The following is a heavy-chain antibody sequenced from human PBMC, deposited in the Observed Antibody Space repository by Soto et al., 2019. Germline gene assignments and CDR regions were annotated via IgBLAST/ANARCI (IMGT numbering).Heavy chain of an antibody. CDR2: ISGSGGTT. J-gene: IGHJ4*02. CDR1: GFTFNTYA. Sequence: EVQLLESGGDLVQPGGSLRLSCAASGFTFNTYAMSWVRQTAGKGLEWVSAISGSGGTTYYADSVKGRVTVSRDNSKNTVYLQMNSLRVEDTAVYYCARSYSHSGTYGVGHANGGQGTLVTVTS. V-gene: IGHV3-23*01. CDR3: ARSYSHSGTYGVGHAN. D-gene: IGHD3-10*01.